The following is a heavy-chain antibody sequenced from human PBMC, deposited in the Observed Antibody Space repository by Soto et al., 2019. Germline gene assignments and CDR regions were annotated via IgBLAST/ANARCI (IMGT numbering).Heavy chain of an antibody. Sequence: SVKVSCKASGGTLSSYAISWVRQAPGQGLEWMGGIIPIFGTANYAQKFQGRVTITADESTGTAYMELSSLRSEDTAVYYCARQYCSSTSCYSLRWFDPWGQGTLVTVS. CDR3: ARQYCSSTSCYSLRWFDP. CDR2: IIPIFGTA. CDR1: GGTLSSYA. J-gene: IGHJ5*02. V-gene: IGHV1-69*13. D-gene: IGHD2-2*02.